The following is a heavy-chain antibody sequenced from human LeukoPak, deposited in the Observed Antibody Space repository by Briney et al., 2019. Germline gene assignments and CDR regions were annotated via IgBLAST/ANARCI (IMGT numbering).Heavy chain of an antibody. CDR3: AREGYSPGRYSFDY. V-gene: IGHV4-39*07. CDR1: GGSISSSSYY. D-gene: IGHD5-18*01. CDR2: MYYSGNT. J-gene: IGHJ4*02. Sequence: SETLSLICTVSGGSISSSSYYWGWIRQPPGKGLEWIGSMYYSGNTYHNPSLKSRLTIAVDTSKNQFSLKVTSVAAADTAVYYCAREGYSPGRYSFDYWGQGILVTVSS.